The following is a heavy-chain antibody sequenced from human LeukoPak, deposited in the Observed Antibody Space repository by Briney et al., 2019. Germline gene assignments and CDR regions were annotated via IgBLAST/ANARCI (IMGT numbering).Heavy chain of an antibody. CDR3: ARRTIFGVVSPLIYFDY. CDR2: INPNSGGT. Sequence: GASVKVSCNASGYTFTGYYMHWVRQAPGQGLEWMGWINPNSGGTNYAQKFQGRVTMTRDTSISTAYMELSRLRSDDTAVYYCARRTIFGVVSPLIYFDYWGQGTLVTVSS. D-gene: IGHD3-3*01. CDR1: GYTFTGYY. J-gene: IGHJ4*02. V-gene: IGHV1-2*02.